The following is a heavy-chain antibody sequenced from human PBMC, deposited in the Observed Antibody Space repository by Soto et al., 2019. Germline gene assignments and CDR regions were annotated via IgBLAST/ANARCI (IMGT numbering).Heavy chain of an antibody. CDR3: ATSRISIAVAGETEYYFDY. CDR1: GYIFTGCY. V-gene: IGHV1-2*04. D-gene: IGHD6-19*01. CDR2: INPTSGDT. Sequence: ASVKVSCKASGYIFTGCYMHWVRQAPGQGLEWMGWINPTSGDTNYTQNFQGWATMTRATSVSTAYMELSRLRSDETAVYYCATSRISIAVAGETEYYFDYWGQGTTVTVSA. J-gene: IGHJ4*02.